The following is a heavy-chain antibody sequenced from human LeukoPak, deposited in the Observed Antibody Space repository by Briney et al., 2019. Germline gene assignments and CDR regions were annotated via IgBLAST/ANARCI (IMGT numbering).Heavy chain of an antibody. J-gene: IGHJ3*02. CDR1: GFTFDDYA. V-gene: IGHV3-9*01. Sequence: PGRSLRLSCAASGFTFDDYATHWVRQAPGKGLEWVSGISWNSGSIGYADSVKGRFTISRDNAKNSLYLQMNSLRAEDTALYYCAKDMYSSSRDAFDIWGQGTMVTVSS. CDR2: ISWNSGSI. CDR3: AKDMYSSSRDAFDI. D-gene: IGHD6-13*01.